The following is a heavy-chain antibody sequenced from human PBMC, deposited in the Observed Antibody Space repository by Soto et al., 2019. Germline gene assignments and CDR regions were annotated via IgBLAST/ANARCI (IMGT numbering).Heavy chain of an antibody. CDR2: ISAHNGNT. J-gene: IGHJ4*02. CDR3: ARGRYGDY. V-gene: IGHV1-18*03. D-gene: IGHD1-1*01. CDR1: GYTFTSYG. Sequence: QVHLVQSGAEVKKPGASVKVSCKASGYTFTSYGITWVRQAPGQGLEWMGWISAHNGNTDYAQKLQGRVIVTRDTSTSTAYMELRSLIYDDLAVYYCARGRYGDYWGQGALVTVSS.